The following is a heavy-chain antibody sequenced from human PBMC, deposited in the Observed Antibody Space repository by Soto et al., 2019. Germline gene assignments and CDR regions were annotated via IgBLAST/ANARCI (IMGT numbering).Heavy chain of an antibody. J-gene: IGHJ5*02. CDR2: IYYSGST. CDR3: ARRLRYFDYNWFDP. CDR1: GGSISSSSYY. D-gene: IGHD3-9*01. Sequence: PSETLSLTCTVSGGSISSSSYYWGWIRQPPGKGLEWIGSIYYSGSTYYNPSLKSRVTISVDTSKNQFSLKLSSVTAADTAVYYCARRLRYFDYNWFDPWGQGTLVTVSS. V-gene: IGHV4-39*01.